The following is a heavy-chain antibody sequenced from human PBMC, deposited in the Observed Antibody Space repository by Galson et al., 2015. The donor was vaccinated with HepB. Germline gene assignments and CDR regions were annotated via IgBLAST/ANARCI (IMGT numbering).Heavy chain of an antibody. J-gene: IGHJ4*02. Sequence: SVKVSCKASGYTFTGYYMHWVRQAPGQGLEWMGWINPNSGGTNYAQKFQGRVTMTRDTSISTAYMELSRLRSDDTAVYYCARAVSKVPAAIVGYWGQGTLVTVSS. CDR1: GYTFTGYY. V-gene: IGHV1-2*02. CDR3: ARAVSKVPAAIVGY. CDR2: INPNSGGT. D-gene: IGHD2-2*02.